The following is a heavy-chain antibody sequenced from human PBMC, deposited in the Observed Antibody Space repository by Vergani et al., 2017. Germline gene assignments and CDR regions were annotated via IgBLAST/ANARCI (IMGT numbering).Heavy chain of an antibody. Sequence: EVQLVQSGAEVKKPRESLKISCQGSGYSFTSYWIAWVRQMPGKGLAWMGIIYPGDSDTRYSPSFQGLVTISANKSVSTAYLLWSSLKASDTAMYYCARLREYSSSGGNWYFDLWGRGTLVTVSS. D-gene: IGHD6-6*01. V-gene: IGHV5-51*03. J-gene: IGHJ2*01. CDR3: ARLREYSSSGGNWYFDL. CDR1: GYSFTSYW. CDR2: IYPGDSDT.